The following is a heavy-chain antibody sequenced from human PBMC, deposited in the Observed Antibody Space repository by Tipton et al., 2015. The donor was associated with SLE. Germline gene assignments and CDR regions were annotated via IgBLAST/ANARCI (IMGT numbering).Heavy chain of an antibody. J-gene: IGHJ4*02. CDR2: VYTGGNT. D-gene: IGHD2-2*01. CDR3: VVCSPSSCAYFDY. Sequence: TLSLTCSVSGDSITSYYWSWFRQSTGRGLEWIGRVYTGGNTKYNPSLESRVTLSADASKAQFSLKLTSVTAADTAVYYCVVCSPSSCAYFDYWGQGRLVTVSS. V-gene: IGHV4-4*07. CDR1: GDSITSYY.